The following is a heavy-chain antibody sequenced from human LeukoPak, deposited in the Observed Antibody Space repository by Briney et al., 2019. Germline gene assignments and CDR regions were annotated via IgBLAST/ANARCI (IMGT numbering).Heavy chain of an antibody. Sequence: KPLGNPFLTCTVSGGSISSSSFYWGWVRQPPGKGLEWIGSIYYSGSTYYNPSLKSRVTISVDTSKNQFSLKLSSVTAADTAVYYCARTPWIQLDYWGQGTLVTVSS. D-gene: IGHD5-18*01. CDR2: IYYSGST. CDR3: ARTPWIQLDY. J-gene: IGHJ4*02. V-gene: IGHV4-39*01. CDR1: GGSISSSSFY.